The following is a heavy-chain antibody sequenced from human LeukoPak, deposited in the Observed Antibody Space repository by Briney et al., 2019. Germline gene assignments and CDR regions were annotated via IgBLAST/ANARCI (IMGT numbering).Heavy chain of an antibody. CDR3: ARENPSGYYNRPIDY. J-gene: IGHJ4*02. CDR2: IYYSGSI. D-gene: IGHD3-22*01. Sequence: PSEALSLTCTVSGASISSYYWSWIRQPPGKGLEWIGDIYYSGSIKYNPSLKSRVTMSVDTSKNQFSLKLSSVTAADTAIYYCARENPSGYYNRPIDYWGQGTLVTVSS. CDR1: GASISSYY. V-gene: IGHV4-59*01.